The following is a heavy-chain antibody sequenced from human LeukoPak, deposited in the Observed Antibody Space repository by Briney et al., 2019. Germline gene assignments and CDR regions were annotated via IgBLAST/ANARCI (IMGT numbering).Heavy chain of an antibody. D-gene: IGHD3-3*01. Sequence: GGSLRLSCAASGFTFSSYAMSWVRQAPGKGLEWVSAISGSGGSTYYADSVKGRFTISRDNSKNTLYLQMNSLRAEDTAVYYCAKDGYHDLTGSGYPPPFDYWGQGTLVTVSS. CDR3: AKDGYHDLTGSGYPPPFDY. CDR2: ISGSGGST. V-gene: IGHV3-23*01. J-gene: IGHJ4*02. CDR1: GFTFSSYA.